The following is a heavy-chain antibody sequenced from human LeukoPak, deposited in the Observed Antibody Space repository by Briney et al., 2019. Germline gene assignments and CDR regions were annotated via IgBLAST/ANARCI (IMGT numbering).Heavy chain of an antibody. J-gene: IGHJ5*02. V-gene: IGHV1-18*01. D-gene: IGHD6-19*01. CDR1: GYSFTTYG. CDR3: ARDFYTSGSGWFDP. Sequence: GASVKVSCKASGYSFTTYGITWVRQAPGQGLEWRGWISPYNGETNYAEKFQGRVTMTTDTSTSTAYMELRSLRSDDTAVYYCARDFYTSGSGWFDPWGQGTLVTASS. CDR2: ISPYNGET.